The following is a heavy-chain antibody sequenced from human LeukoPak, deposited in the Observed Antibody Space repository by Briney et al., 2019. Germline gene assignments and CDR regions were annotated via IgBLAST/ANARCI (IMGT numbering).Heavy chain of an antibody. CDR1: GFTFSSYW. Sequence: GGSLRLSCAASGFTFSSYWMHWVRQAPGKGLVWVSRINSDGSSTSYADSVKGRFTISRDNAKNTLYLRMNSLRAEDTAVYYCTRASPLWFGELLHNWFDPWGQGTLVTVSS. D-gene: IGHD3-10*01. CDR2: INSDGSST. J-gene: IGHJ5*02. V-gene: IGHV3-74*01. CDR3: TRASPLWFGELLHNWFDP.